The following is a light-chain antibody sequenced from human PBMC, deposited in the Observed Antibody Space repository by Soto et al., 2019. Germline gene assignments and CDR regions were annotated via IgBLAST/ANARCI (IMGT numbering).Light chain of an antibody. Sequence: ERGMTQSPAIMSVSPGERATLSCRASQSVSRHLAWYQQKPGQAPRLLIYGASTRATGVPARFSASGSGTEFTLTISSLQSEDVAFYYCQQYDNWPLTFGPGTKVDI. CDR2: GAS. V-gene: IGKV3-15*01. CDR3: QQYDNWPLT. J-gene: IGKJ3*01. CDR1: QSVSRH.